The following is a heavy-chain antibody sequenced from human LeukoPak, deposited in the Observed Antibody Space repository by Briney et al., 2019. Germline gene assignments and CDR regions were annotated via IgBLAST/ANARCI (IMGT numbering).Heavy chain of an antibody. CDR3: ARPKDSGDSVVAFDS. J-gene: IGHJ4*02. D-gene: IGHD4-17*01. Sequence: GGSLRLSCAASGFTFSSYGMHWVRQAPGKGLEWVAVIWYDGSNKYYADSVKGRFTISRDNSKNTLYLQMNSLRAEDTAVYYCARPKDSGDSVVAFDSWGQGTLVTVSS. CDR1: GFTFSSYG. V-gene: IGHV3-33*01. CDR2: IWYDGSNK.